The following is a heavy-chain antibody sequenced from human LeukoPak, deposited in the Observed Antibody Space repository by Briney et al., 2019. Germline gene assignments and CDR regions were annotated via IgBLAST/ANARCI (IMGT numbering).Heavy chain of an antibody. CDR1: GFTFTSSA. Sequence: GASVKVSCKASGFTFTSSAVQWVRQARGQRLEWIGWIVVDSGNTNYAQKFQERVTITRDMSTSTAYMELSSLRSEDTAVYYCAADSRRNYYGSGSYYIPYYYGMDVWGKGTTVTVSS. V-gene: IGHV1-58*01. D-gene: IGHD3-10*01. CDR2: IVVDSGNT. J-gene: IGHJ6*04. CDR3: AADSRRNYYGSGSYYIPYYYGMDV.